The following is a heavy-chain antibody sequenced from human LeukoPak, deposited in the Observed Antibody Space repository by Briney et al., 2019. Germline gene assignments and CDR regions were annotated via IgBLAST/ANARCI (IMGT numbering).Heavy chain of an antibody. Sequence: PGGSLRLSCAASGFTFDDYAMHWVRQAPGKGLEWVSLISGDGGSTYYADSVKGRFTISRDNSKNSLYLQMNSLRTEDTALYYCAKDLNRGGIPGWTELYYCYYGMDVWGQGTTVTVSS. D-gene: IGHD6-19*01. CDR3: AKDLNRGGIPGWTELYYCYYGMDV. CDR1: GFTFDDYA. V-gene: IGHV3-43*02. J-gene: IGHJ6*02. CDR2: ISGDGGST.